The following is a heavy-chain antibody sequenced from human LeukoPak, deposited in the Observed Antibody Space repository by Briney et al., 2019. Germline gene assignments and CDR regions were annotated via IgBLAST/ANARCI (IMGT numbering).Heavy chain of an antibody. CDR2: ISSSSSYI. D-gene: IGHD6-25*01. CDR1: GFTLSSYS. J-gene: IGHJ4*02. V-gene: IGHV3-21*01. Sequence: PGGSLRLSCAASGFTLSSYSMNWVRQAPGKGLEWVSSISSSSSYIYYADSVKGRFTISRDNAKNSLYLQMNSLRAEDTAVYYCARDFAATPYYFDYWGQGTLVTVSA. CDR3: ARDFAATPYYFDY.